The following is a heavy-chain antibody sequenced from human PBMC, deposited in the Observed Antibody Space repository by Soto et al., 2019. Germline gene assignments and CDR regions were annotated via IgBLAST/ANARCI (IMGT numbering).Heavy chain of an antibody. J-gene: IGHJ4*02. D-gene: IGHD2-15*01. V-gene: IGHV3-23*04. CDR3: AKPPRVLLTFVC. Sequence: EVQLVDSGGGLVQPGGSLRLSCAASGFIFSNYVMRWVRQAPGKGLEWVSSISDSGGTSYYADSVKGRFTISRDNSKNSLYLQMNSQIAEDTAIYYFAKPPRVLLTFVCWGQGALVTVSS. CDR1: GFIFSNYV. CDR2: ISDSGGTS.